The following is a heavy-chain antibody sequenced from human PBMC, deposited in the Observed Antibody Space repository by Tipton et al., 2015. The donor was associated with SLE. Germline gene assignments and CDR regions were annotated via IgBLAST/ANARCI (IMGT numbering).Heavy chain of an antibody. Sequence: TLSLTCTVSGGSISSHYWSWIRQPPGKGLEWIGYIYYSGSTNYNPSLKSRVTISVDTSKNQFSLKLSSVTAADTAVYYCASRPRGIRPIDYWGQGTLVTVSS. CDR2: IYYSGST. CDR1: GGSISSHY. J-gene: IGHJ4*02. V-gene: IGHV4-59*11. CDR3: ASRPRGIRPIDY. D-gene: IGHD3-16*01.